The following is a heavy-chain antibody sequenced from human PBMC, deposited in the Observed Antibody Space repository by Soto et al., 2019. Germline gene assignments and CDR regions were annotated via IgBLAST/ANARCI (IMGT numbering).Heavy chain of an antibody. D-gene: IGHD2-15*01. CDR3: ARYCSGGSCYNPYYYYGMDV. CDR1: GFTFTSSA. CDR2: IVVGSGNT. J-gene: IGHJ6*02. Sequence: SVKVSCKASGFTFTSSAVEWVRQSRGQRLEWIGWIVVGSGNTNYAQKFQERVTITRDMSTSTAYMELSSLRSEDTAVYYCARYCSGGSCYNPYYYYGMDVWGQGTTVTVSS. V-gene: IGHV1-58*01.